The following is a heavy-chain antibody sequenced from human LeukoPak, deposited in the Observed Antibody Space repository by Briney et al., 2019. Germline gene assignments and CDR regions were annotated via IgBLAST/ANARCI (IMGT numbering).Heavy chain of an antibody. J-gene: IGHJ6*03. CDR3: ARTITIFGVVTDYYYMDV. Sequence: GESLKISCKGSGYSFTSYWIGWVRQMPGKGLEWMGIIYPGDSDTRYSPSFQGQVTISADKSISTAYLQWSSLKASDTAMYYCARTITIFGVVTDYYYMDVWGKGTTVTVSS. CDR1: GYSFTSYW. CDR2: IYPGDSDT. V-gene: IGHV5-51*01. D-gene: IGHD3-3*01.